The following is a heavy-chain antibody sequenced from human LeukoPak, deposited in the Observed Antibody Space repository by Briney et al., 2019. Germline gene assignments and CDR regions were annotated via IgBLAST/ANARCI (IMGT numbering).Heavy chain of an antibody. D-gene: IGHD6-19*01. CDR1: GFTVSSNY. CDR2: ISYDGSNK. V-gene: IGHV3-30*03. CDR3: ARASSGWYGNYFDY. Sequence: GGSLRLSCAASGFTVSSNYMSWVRQAPGKGLEWVAVISYDGSNKYYADSVKGRFTISRDNSKNTLYLQMNSLRAEDTAVYYCARASSGWYGNYFDYWGQGTLVTVSS. J-gene: IGHJ4*02.